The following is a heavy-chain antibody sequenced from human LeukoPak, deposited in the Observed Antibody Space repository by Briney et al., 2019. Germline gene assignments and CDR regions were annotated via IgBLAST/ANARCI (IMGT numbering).Heavy chain of an antibody. V-gene: IGHV3-48*03. CDR3: ARKLTGTTYFDW. Sequence: PGGSLRLSCAASGFTFSSYDMNWVRQAPGKGLEWVSYIHSSGATIYYADSVKGRFTISRDSAKNSVYLRMNSLRAEDTALYYCARKLTGTTYFDWWGQGTLVTVSS. J-gene: IGHJ4*02. CDR1: GFTFSSYD. CDR2: IHSSGATI. D-gene: IGHD1-1*01.